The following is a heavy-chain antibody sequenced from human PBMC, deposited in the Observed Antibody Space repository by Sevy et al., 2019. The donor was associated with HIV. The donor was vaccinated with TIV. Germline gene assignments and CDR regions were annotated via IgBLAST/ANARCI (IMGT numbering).Heavy chain of an antibody. V-gene: IGHV1-24*01. J-gene: IGHJ4*02. D-gene: IGHD3-22*01. CDR3: ATTKDYYDSSGYPFDY. CDR2: FDPEEDEK. Sequence: ASVKVSFKISGRTLTELSIHWVRQAPGKGLEWMGTFDPEEDEKIYAQKFQGRVTMTEDTSTDTAYMELSRLRSEDTAVYYCATTKDYYDSSGYPFDYWGQGTLVTVSS. CDR1: GRTLTELS.